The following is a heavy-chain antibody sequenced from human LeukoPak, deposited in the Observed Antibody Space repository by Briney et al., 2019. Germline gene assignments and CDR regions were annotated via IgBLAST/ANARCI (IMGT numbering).Heavy chain of an antibody. CDR3: ASPTMVRGQNPYGMDV. Sequence: SETLSLTCAVYGGSFSGYYWSWIRQPPGKGLEWIGEINHSGSTNYNPSLKSRVTISVDTSKNQFSLKLSSVTAADTAVYYCASPTMVRGQNPYGMDVWGQGTTATVSS. V-gene: IGHV4-34*01. J-gene: IGHJ6*02. CDR1: GGSFSGYY. D-gene: IGHD3-10*01. CDR2: INHSGST.